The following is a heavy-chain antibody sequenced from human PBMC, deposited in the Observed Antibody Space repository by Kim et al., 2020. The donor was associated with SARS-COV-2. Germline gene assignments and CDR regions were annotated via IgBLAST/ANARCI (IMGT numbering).Heavy chain of an antibody. D-gene: IGHD6-13*01. V-gene: IGHV5-51*01. J-gene: IGHJ6*02. CDR1: GYSFTSYW. CDR2: IYPGDSDT. CDR3: ARPKAYSSSNKGNYYYGMDV. Sequence: GESLKISCKGSGYSFTSYWIGWVRQMPGKGLEWMGIIYPGDSDTRYSPSFQGQVTISADKSISTAYLQWSSLKASDTAMYYCARPKAYSSSNKGNYYYGMDVWGQGTTVTVSS.